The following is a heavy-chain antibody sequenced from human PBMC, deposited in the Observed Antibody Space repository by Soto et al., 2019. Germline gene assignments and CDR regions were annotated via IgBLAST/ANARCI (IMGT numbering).Heavy chain of an antibody. CDR3: ARVSEGSGFPTNE. D-gene: IGHD3-22*01. V-gene: IGHV4-4*02. CDR1: GGSISSSNW. Sequence: QVQLQESGPGLVKPSGTLSLTCAVSGGSISSSNWWSWVRQPPGKGLEWIGEVSHSESTNYNPSLKSRVTISVDKSKNQFSLKLSSVTAADTAVYYCARVSEGSGFPTNEWGQGTLVTVSS. J-gene: IGHJ4*02. CDR2: VSHSEST.